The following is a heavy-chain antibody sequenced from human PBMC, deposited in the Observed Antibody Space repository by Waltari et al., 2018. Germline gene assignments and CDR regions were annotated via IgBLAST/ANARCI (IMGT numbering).Heavy chain of an antibody. CDR1: GFTFSSYA. CDR2: ISGSGGST. J-gene: IGHJ4*02. Sequence: EVQLLESGGGLVQPGGSLRLSCAASGFTFSSYAMSWVRQAPGKGLEWVSAISGSGGSTYYADSVKVRFTISRDNSKITLYLQMNILRAEDTAVYYCAKPPYDSSGYYYDYFDYWGQGTLVTVSS. CDR3: AKPPYDSSGYYYDYFDY. V-gene: IGHV3-23*01. D-gene: IGHD3-22*01.